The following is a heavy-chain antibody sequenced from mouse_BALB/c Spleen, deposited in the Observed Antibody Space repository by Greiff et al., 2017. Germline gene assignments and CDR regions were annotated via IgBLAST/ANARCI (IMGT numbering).Heavy chain of an antibody. V-gene: IGHV1-4*02. CDR3: ARGYGSSPYYYAMDY. J-gene: IGHJ4*01. CDR2: INPSSGYT. CDR1: GYTFTSYT. D-gene: IGHD1-1*01. Sequence: QVQLKQSAAELARPGASVKMSCKASGYTFTSYTMHWVKQRPGQGLEWIGYINPSSGYTEYNQKFKDKTTLTADKSSSTAYMQLSSLTSEDSAVYYCARGYGSSPYYYAMDYWGQGTSVTVSS.